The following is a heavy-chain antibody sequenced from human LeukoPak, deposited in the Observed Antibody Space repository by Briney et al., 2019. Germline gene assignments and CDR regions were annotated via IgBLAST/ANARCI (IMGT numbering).Heavy chain of an antibody. V-gene: IGHV4-39*01. J-gene: IGHJ4*02. D-gene: IGHD6-19*01. Sequence: SETLSLTCTVSGGSISSSSYYWGWIRQPPGKGLEWIGSIYYSGSTYYNPSLKSRVTISVDTSKNQFSLKLSSVTAADTAVYYCARLGGGYSSGWYLGYWGQGTLVTVSS. CDR3: ARLGGGYSSGWYLGY. CDR2: IYYSGST. CDR1: GGSISSSSYY.